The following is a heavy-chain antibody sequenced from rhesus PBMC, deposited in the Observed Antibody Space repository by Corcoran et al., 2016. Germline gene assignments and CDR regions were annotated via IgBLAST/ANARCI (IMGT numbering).Heavy chain of an antibody. CDR1: GFTFSNSG. CDR2: SSSGGDNT. Sequence: EVHLVESGGGLAKPGGSLRLSCAAFGFTFSNSGISWVRQAPGKGLEWVSDSSSGGDNTYYADSVQGRFTISRDNSKNTVSLQMNSLRAEDTAVYYCIKAWVIDYWGQGVLVTVSS. V-gene: IGHV3S42*01. J-gene: IGHJ4*01. CDR3: IKAWVIDY. D-gene: IGHD5-24*01.